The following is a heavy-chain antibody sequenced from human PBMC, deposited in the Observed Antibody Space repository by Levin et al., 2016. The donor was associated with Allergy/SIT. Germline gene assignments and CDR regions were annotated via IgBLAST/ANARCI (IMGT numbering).Heavy chain of an antibody. D-gene: IGHD2-2*01. J-gene: IGHJ4*02. Sequence: RQAPGKALEWLALIYWDDDKRYSPSLKSRLTITKDTSKNQVVLTMTNMDPVDTATYYCAHRHCSSTSCFISFDYWGQGTLVTVSS. CDR3: AHRHCSSTSCFISFDY. V-gene: IGHV2-5*02. CDR2: IYWDDDK.